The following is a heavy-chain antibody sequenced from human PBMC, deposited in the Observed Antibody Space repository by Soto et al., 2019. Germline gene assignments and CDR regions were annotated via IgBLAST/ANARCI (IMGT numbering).Heavy chain of an antibody. D-gene: IGHD3-10*01. V-gene: IGHV4-39*01. CDR1: GGSISSSSYY. Sequence: SETLSLTCTVSGGSISSSSYYWGWIRQPPGKGLEWIGSIYYSGSTYYNPSLKSRVTISVDTSKNQFSLKLSSVTAADTAVYYCARRVVRGVIINENWFDPWGQGTLVTVSS. J-gene: IGHJ5*02. CDR2: IYYSGST. CDR3: ARRVVRGVIINENWFDP.